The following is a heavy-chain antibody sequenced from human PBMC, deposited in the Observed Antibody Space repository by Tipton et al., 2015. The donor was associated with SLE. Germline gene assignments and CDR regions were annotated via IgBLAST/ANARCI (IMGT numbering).Heavy chain of an antibody. CDR1: GGSFSGYY. CDR2: IYYSGST. J-gene: IGHJ6*02. CDR3: ARVPIVVVGYGMDV. D-gene: IGHD2-15*01. V-gene: IGHV4-59*12. Sequence: TLSLTCAVYGGSFSGYYWSWIRQPTGKGLDWIGYIYYSGSTNYNPSLKSRVTISVDTSKNQFSLKLSSVTAADTAVYYCARVPIVVVGYGMDVWGQGTTVTVSS.